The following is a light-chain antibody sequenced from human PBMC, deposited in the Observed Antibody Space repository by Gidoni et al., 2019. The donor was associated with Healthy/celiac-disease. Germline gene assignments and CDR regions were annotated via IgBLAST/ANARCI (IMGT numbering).Light chain of an antibody. CDR3: QAWDSSSYV. J-gene: IGLJ1*01. Sequence: SYELTQPPSVSVSPGKTASITCSGDKLGDKYACWYQQKPGQSPVLVIYQDSKRPSGIPERVSGSNSGNTATLTISGTQAMDEADYYCQAWDSSSYVFGTGTKVTVL. V-gene: IGLV3-1*01. CDR2: QDS. CDR1: KLGDKY.